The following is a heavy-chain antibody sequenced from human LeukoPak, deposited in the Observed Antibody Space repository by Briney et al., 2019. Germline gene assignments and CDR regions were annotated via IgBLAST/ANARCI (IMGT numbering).Heavy chain of an antibody. CDR3: PTHIGTTTSGYYPH. V-gene: IGHV4-59*08. J-gene: IGHJ4*02. Sequence: SETLSLTCSGSGGSISSCCWSWIWQPPGKGLEGIGYIYYSGSTNYNPSLKSRVTISVDTSKKQFSLILSSVTAADTAVYYCPTHIGTTTSGYYPHWGQGTLVTVSS. CDR2: IYYSGST. D-gene: IGHD3-22*01. CDR1: GGSISSCC.